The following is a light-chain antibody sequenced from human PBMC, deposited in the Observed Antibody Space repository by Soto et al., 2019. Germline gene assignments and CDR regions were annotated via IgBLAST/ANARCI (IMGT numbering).Light chain of an antibody. CDR3: SSYTSSSSYG. V-gene: IGLV2-14*01. CDR1: SSDVGAYNS. CDR2: DVT. J-gene: IGLJ1*01. Sequence: QSALTQPASVSGSPGQSIAISCTGTSSDVGAYNSVSWYQQYPGKAPKLMIHDVTNRPSGVSDRFSGSKSGNTASLTISWLQAEDEADYYCSSYTSSSSYGFGSGTKVTVL.